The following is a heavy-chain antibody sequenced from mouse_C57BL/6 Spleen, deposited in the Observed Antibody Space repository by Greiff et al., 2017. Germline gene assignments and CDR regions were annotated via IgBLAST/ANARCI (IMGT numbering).Heavy chain of an antibody. CDR1: GYSFTSYY. CDR3: ARGGYYGSSYDCFAY. D-gene: IGHD1-1*01. CDR2: IYPGSGNT. J-gene: IGHJ3*01. V-gene: IGHV1-66*01. Sequence: QVQLQQSGPELVKPGASVKISCKASGYSFTSYYIHWVKQRPGQGLEWIGWIYPGSGNTKYNEKFKGKATLTADTSSSTAYMQLSSLTSEDSAVSYCARGGYYGSSYDCFAYWGQGTLVTVSA.